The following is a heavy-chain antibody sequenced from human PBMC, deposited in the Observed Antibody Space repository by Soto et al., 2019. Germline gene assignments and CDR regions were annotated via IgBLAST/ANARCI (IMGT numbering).Heavy chain of an antibody. D-gene: IGHD3-9*01. Sequence: QLQRQESGPGLVKPSETLSLTCIVSGGSVSSSNYYWGWVRQSPGKGLEWIGSIYYSGNTYYNPSLESRVTISVDKSNNEFSLKVISVTAADTAVYYCARLEGLATISYYFDFWGQGSLVTVSS. V-gene: IGHV4-39*01. CDR1: GGSVSSSNYY. CDR2: IYYSGNT. J-gene: IGHJ4*02. CDR3: ARLEGLATISYYFDF.